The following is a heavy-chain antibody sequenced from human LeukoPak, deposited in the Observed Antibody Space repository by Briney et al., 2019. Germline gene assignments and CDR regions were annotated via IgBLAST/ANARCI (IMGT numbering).Heavy chain of an antibody. CDR2: ISSSGSTI. CDR1: GFTFSSYA. CDR3: ARDRGGYRKSGGVDP. Sequence: PGGSLRLSCAASGFTFSSYAMSWVRQAPGKGLEWVSYISSSGSTIHYADSVKGRFTISRDNAKNSLYLQMNSLRDEDTAVYYCARDRGGYRKSGGVDPWGQGTLVTVSS. D-gene: IGHD5-18*01. V-gene: IGHV3-48*02. J-gene: IGHJ5*02.